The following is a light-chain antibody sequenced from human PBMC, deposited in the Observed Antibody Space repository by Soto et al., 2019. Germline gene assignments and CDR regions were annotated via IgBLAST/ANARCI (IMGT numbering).Light chain of an antibody. CDR3: SSYTTSNTQV. J-gene: IGLJ2*01. CDR2: DVS. CDR1: CSDVGGYNY. Sequence: QSALTQPDSASGSPGQSITLSCTGTCSDVGGYNYVSWYQQHPGKAPKLMIYDVSNRPSGVSNRFSGSKSGNTASLTISGLQAEYEADYYCSSYTTSNTQVFGGGTKVTVL. V-gene: IGLV2-14*01.